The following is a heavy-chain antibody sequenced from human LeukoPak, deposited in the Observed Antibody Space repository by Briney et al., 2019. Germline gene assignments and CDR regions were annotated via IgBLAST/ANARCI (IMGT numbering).Heavy chain of an antibody. D-gene: IGHD6-19*01. V-gene: IGHV6-1*01. CDR1: GGSVSSNSAA. CDR2: TYYRSKWYN. J-gene: IGHJ6*02. Sequence: SQTLSLTCAITGGSVSSNSAAWNWIRQSPSRGLEWMGRTYYRSKWYNDYAVSVKSRITINPDTSKNQFSLQLNSVTPEDTAVYYCARHIAVAEYYGMDVWGQGSTVTVSS. CDR3: ARHIAVAEYYGMDV.